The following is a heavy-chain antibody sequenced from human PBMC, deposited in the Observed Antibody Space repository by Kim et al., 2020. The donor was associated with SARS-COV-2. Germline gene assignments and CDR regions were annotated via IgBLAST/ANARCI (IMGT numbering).Heavy chain of an antibody. Sequence: SETLSLTCTVSGGSISSSSYYWGWIRQPPGKGLEWIGSIYYSGSTYYNPSLKSRVTISVDTSKNQFSLKLSSVTAADTAVYYCARVGLQCGPNESEYYF. D-gene: IGHD6-19*01. CDR3: ARVGLQCGPNESEYYF. CDR2: IYYSGST. J-gene: IGHJ4*01. V-gene: IGHV4-39*07. CDR1: GGSISSSSYY.